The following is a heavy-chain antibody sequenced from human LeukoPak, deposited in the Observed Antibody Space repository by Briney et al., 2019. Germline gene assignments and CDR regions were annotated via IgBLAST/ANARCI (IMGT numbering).Heavy chain of an antibody. CDR1: GGTFSSYA. J-gene: IGHJ4*02. V-gene: IGHV1-69*13. Sequence: ASVKVSCKASGGTFSSYAISWVRQAPGQGLEWMGGIIPIFGTANYAQKFQGRVTITADESTSTAYMELSSLRSEDTAVYYCAGGILRFLEWPTDYWGQGTLVTVSS. CDR2: IIPIFGTA. D-gene: IGHD3-3*01. CDR3: AGGILRFLEWPTDY.